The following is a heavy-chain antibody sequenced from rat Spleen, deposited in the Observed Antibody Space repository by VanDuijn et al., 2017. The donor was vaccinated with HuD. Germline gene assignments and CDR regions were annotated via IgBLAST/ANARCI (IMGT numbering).Heavy chain of an antibody. V-gene: IGHV5-29*01. Sequence: EVQLVESDGGLVQPGRSLELSCTASGFTFSDYYMAWVRQAPTKGLEWLATISYDGSSTYYRDSVKGRFTISRDNAKSTLYLQMDSLRSEDTATYYCARHGPALAYWGQGTLVTVSS. D-gene: IGHD4-6*01. CDR2: ISYDGSST. CDR3: ARHGPALAY. J-gene: IGHJ3*01. CDR1: GFTFSDYY.